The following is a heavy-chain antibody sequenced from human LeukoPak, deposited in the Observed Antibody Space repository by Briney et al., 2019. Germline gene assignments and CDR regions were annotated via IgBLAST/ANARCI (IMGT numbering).Heavy chain of an antibody. Sequence: GGSLRLSCAASGFTFSSYAMSWVRQAPGKGLEWVSDISGSGGSTYYADSVKGRFTISRDNSKNTLYLQMNSLRAEDTAVYYCAKDLGEWLVHFWGQGTLVTVSS. CDR3: AKDLGEWLVHF. V-gene: IGHV3-23*01. D-gene: IGHD6-19*01. J-gene: IGHJ4*02. CDR1: GFTFSSYA. CDR2: ISGSGGST.